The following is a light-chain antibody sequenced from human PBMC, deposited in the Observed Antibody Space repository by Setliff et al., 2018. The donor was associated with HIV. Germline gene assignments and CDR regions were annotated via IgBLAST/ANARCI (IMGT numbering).Light chain of an antibody. CDR2: DVN. J-gene: IGLJ1*01. V-gene: IGLV2-14*03. CDR1: SGDIGRYDY. CDR3: SSYADVSTFL. Sequence: QSVLTQPASVSGSPGQSITVSCTGSSGDIGRYDYVAWYQQNPGKVPKLVIYDVNDRPSGVSNRFSGSKSGDTASLTISGLQAEDEADYYCSSYADVSTFLFGTGTKVTVL.